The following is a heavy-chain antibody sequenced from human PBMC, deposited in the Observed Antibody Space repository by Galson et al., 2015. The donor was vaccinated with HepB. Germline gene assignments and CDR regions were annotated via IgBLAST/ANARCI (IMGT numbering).Heavy chain of an antibody. CDR2: INPNSGGT. CDR3: ARVGIAARRGGNWFDP. J-gene: IGHJ5*02. D-gene: IGHD6-6*01. CDR1: GYTFTGYY. V-gene: IGHV1-2*06. Sequence: SVKVSCKASGYTFTGYYMHWVRQAPGQGLEWMGRINPNSGGTNYAQKFQGRVTMTRDTSISTAYMELSRLRSDDTAVYYCARVGIAARRGGNWFDPWGQGTLVTVSS.